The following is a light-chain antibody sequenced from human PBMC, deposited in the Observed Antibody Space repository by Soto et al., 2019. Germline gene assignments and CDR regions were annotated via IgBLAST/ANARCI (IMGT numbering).Light chain of an antibody. CDR2: TAS. Sequence: EIVMTQSPATLSVSPGERATLSCRASQSVSDYLAWYQQTPGQPPRLLIYTASTRATGIPARLSGSGSGTEFILTISSLQSEDFAVYYCQQYSNWPRTFGQGTRVEIK. CDR1: QSVSDY. CDR3: QQYSNWPRT. V-gene: IGKV3-15*01. J-gene: IGKJ1*01.